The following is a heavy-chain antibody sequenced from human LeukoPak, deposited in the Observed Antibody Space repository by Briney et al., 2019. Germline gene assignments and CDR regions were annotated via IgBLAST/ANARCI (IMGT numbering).Heavy chain of an antibody. V-gene: IGHV4-38-2*02. J-gene: IGHJ5*02. CDR3: AREDYYDSGSFDP. Sequence: PSETLSLTCTVSGYSISSGYYWGWIRQPPGKGLEWIGSIYHSGSTYYNPSLKSRVTISVDTSKNQFSLKLSSVTAADTAVYYCAREDYYDSGSFDPWGQGTLVTVSS. CDR2: IYHSGST. CDR1: GYSISSGYY. D-gene: IGHD3-22*01.